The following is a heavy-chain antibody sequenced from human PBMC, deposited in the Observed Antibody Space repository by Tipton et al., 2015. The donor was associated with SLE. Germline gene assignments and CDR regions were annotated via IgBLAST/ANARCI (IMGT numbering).Heavy chain of an antibody. CDR2: ISYDGSYE. CDR3: AKAGLGYCSSTSCQGLDY. J-gene: IGHJ4*02. Sequence: SLRLSCAASGFTFSSYAMSWVRQAPGKGLEWVAVISYDGSYEYFADSVKGRFTISRDNSKNTLYLQMNSLRAEDTAVFYCAKAGLGYCSSTSCQGLDYWGQGTLVTVSS. CDR1: GFTFSSYA. D-gene: IGHD2-2*01. V-gene: IGHV3-30*18.